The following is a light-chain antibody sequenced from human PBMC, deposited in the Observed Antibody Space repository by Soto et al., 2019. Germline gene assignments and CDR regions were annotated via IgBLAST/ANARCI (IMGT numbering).Light chain of an antibody. V-gene: IGKV3-15*01. CDR3: QQYNNWPPLT. CDR2: DAS. CDR1: PSVSSS. Sequence: EIVMTQSPATLSVSPGDRATLSCRASPSVSSSLAWYQQIPGQAPRLLIYDASTRATGIPARFGGSGSGTEFTLTISSLQSEDVAVYYCQQYNNWPPLTFGGGTKVELK. J-gene: IGKJ4*01.